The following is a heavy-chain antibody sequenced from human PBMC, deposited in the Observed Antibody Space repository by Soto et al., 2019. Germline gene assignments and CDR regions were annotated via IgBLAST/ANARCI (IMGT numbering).Heavy chain of an antibody. CDR2: ISGSGGST. CDR3: AKIRPDSGYATTFES. V-gene: IGHV3-23*01. CDR1: RVTVNSYA. J-gene: IGHJ4*02. Sequence: LRLCGAACRVTVNSYAMSGVRKTQGKGLEWVSAISGSGGSTYYADSVKGRFTISRDNSKNTLYLQIYSLRAEDTALNYCAKIRPDSGYATTFESWGRGTLVTVSS. D-gene: IGHD5-12*01.